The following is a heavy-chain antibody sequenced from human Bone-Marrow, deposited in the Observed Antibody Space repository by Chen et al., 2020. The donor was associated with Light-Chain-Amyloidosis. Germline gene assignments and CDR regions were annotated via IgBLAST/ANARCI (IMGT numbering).Heavy chain of an antibody. V-gene: IGHV5-51*01. D-gene: IGHD5-12*01. CDR3: ARRRDGYNFDY. CDR1: GYTLPNYW. CDR2: IYPDDSDA. Sequence: EVQLEQSGPEVKKPGESLKISCKGSGYTLPNYWIGWVRQMPGKGLEWMGVIYPDDSDARYSPSFEGQVIISADKSITTAYLQWRSLKASDTAMYYCARRRDGYNFDYWGQGTLVTVSS. J-gene: IGHJ4*02.